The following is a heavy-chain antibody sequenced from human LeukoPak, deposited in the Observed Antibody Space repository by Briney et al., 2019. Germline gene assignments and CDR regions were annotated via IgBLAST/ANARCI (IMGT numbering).Heavy chain of an antibody. J-gene: IGHJ3*02. D-gene: IGHD5-18*01. Sequence: GGSLRLSCAASGFTLSSYWMSWVRQAPGKGLEWVANIKQDGSEKYYVDSVKGRFTISSDNAKNSLYLQMNSLRAEDTAVYYCARDLGMGYKNALDIWGQGTMVTVSS. CDR1: GFTLSSYW. CDR3: ARDLGMGYKNALDI. V-gene: IGHV3-7*01. CDR2: IKQDGSEK.